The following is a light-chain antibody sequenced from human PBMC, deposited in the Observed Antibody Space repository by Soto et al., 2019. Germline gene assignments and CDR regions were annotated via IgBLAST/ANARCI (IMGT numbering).Light chain of an antibody. CDR2: DVS. CDR3: QQRTTLPN. V-gene: IGKV3-11*01. Sequence: IVLTQSPATLSLSPGDTATLSCRASQSVTSSLAWFQQKPGQAPRLLIYDVSRRATAIPARFSGSGSGTDITLTIRGRVPEDFAVYYCQQRTTLPNLGGGTKVEIK. J-gene: IGKJ4*01. CDR1: QSVTSS.